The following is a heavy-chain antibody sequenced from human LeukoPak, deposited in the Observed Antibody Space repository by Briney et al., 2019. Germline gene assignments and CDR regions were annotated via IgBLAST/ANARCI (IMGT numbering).Heavy chain of an antibody. CDR2: ISAYNGNT. CDR3: ARDSDLADLYYYYYYMDV. V-gene: IGHV1-18*01. CDR1: GYTFTSYG. Sequence: GASVKVSCKASGYTFTSYGISWVRQAPGQGLEWMGWISAYNGNTNYAQKLQGRVTMTTDTSTSTAYMELRSLRSDDTAVYYCARDSDLADLYYYYYYMDVWGKATTVTVSS. J-gene: IGHJ6*03. D-gene: IGHD3-3*02.